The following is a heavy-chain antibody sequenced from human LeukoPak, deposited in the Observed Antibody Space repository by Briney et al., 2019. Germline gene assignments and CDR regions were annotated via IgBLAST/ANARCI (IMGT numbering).Heavy chain of an antibody. CDR1: GYSFTSYW. D-gene: IGHD3-3*01. CDR2: IYPGDSDT. Sequence: GESLKISWKGSGYSFTSYWIGWVRQMPGKGLEWMGIIYPGDSDTRYSPSFQGQVTISADKSISTAYLQWSSLKASDTAMYYCARAGYLRVVLNWFDPWGQGTLVTVSS. CDR3: ARAGYLRVVLNWFDP. V-gene: IGHV5-51*01. J-gene: IGHJ5*02.